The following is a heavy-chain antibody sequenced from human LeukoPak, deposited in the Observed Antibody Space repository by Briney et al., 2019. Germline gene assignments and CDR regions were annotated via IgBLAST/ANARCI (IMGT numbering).Heavy chain of an antibody. Sequence: PSETLSLTCAVYGGSFSGYYWSWIRQPPGKGLEWIGEINHSGSTNYNPSLKSRVTISVDTSKNQFSLKLSSVTAADTAVYYCARGLGVVGALNYWGQGTLVTVSS. CDR1: GGSFSGYY. J-gene: IGHJ4*02. CDR2: INHSGST. D-gene: IGHD1-26*01. V-gene: IGHV4-34*01. CDR3: ARGLGVVGALNY.